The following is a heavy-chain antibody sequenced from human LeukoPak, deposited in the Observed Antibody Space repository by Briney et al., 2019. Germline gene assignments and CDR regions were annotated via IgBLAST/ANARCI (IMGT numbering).Heavy chain of an antibody. Sequence: PSETLSLTCTVSGGSITSYYWTWIRQPPGKGLEWIGYIHYSRTTNANPSLRGRVTTSIDTSKNQFSLRLSSVIAADTAVYYCARWYYDSSGYRYFDYWGQGTLVTVSS. J-gene: IGHJ4*02. CDR1: GGSITSYY. CDR2: IHYSRTT. CDR3: ARWYYDSSGYRYFDY. D-gene: IGHD3-22*01. V-gene: IGHV4-59*01.